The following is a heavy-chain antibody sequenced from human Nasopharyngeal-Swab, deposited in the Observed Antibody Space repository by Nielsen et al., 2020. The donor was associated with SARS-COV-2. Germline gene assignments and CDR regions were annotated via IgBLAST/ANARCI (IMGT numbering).Heavy chain of an antibody. CDR3: ARLDGYSSSWYPLDV. CDR2: ISSSSSTI. CDR1: GFTFSSYS. J-gene: IGHJ6*02. Sequence: GGSLRLSCAAPGFTFSSYSMNWVRQAPGKGLEWVSYISSSSSTIYYADSVKGRFTISRDNAKNSLYLQMNSLRDEDTAVYYCARLDGYSSSWYPLDVWGQGTTVTVSS. D-gene: IGHD6-13*01. V-gene: IGHV3-48*02.